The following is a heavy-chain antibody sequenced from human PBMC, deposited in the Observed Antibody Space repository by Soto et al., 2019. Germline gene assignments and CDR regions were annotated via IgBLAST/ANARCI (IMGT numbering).Heavy chain of an antibody. J-gene: IGHJ6*02. CDR1: GFSFSDYY. CDR2: ISRSGSTM. D-gene: IGHD2-15*01. V-gene: IGHV3-11*01. CDR3: ARYLVVGDPFYGIDV. Sequence: GGSLRLSCAASGFSFSDYYMSWIRQAPGKGLEWISYISRSGSTMYYADSVKGRFTVSRDNAKNSLYLQMNSLKTEDTAVYYCARYLVVGDPFYGIDVWGQGTTVTVSS.